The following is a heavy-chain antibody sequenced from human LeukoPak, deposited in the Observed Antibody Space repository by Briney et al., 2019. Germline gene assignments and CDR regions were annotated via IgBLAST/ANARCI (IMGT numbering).Heavy chain of an antibody. CDR2: ISGSGGST. Sequence: GGSLRLSCAASGFIFSSYGMSWVRQAPGKGLEWVSTISGSGGSTYYADSVKGRFTISRDNSKNTVYLQMNSLRAEDTAVYYCAKDRSCTNDVCHGDFDYWGQGTLVTVSS. D-gene: IGHD2-8*01. CDR3: AKDRSCTNDVCHGDFDY. V-gene: IGHV3-23*01. J-gene: IGHJ4*02. CDR1: GFIFSSYG.